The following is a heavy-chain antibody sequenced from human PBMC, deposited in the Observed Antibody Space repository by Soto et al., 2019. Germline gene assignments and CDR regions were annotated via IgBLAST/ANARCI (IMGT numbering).Heavy chain of an antibody. D-gene: IGHD2-15*01. J-gene: IGHJ6*03. V-gene: IGHV3-23*01. CDR2: ISGSGGST. CDR1: GFTFSSYA. CDR3: AKSLRIPSPYYYYYMDV. Sequence: GGSLRLSCAASGFTFSSYAMSWVRQAPGKGLEWVSAISGSGGSTYYADSVKGRFTISRDNSKNTLYLQMNSLRAEDTAVYYCAKSLRIPSPYYYYYMDVWGKGTTVTVSS.